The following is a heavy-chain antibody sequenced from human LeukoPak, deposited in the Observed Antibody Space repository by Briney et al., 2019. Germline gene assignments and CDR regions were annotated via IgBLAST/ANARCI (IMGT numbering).Heavy chain of an antibody. CDR2: IYYSGST. J-gene: IGHJ4*02. D-gene: IGHD4-23*01. CDR1: GGSISSSSYY. V-gene: IGHV4-39*01. CDR3: ARGAAVASPHY. Sequence: PSETLSLTCTVSGGSISSSSYYWGWRRQPPGKGLEWIGSIYYSGSTYYNPSLKSRVTISVDTSKNQFSLKLSSVTAADTAVYYCARGAAVASPHYWGQGTLVTVSS.